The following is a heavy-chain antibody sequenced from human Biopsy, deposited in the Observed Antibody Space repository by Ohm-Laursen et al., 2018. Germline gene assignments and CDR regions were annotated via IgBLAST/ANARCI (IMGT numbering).Heavy chain of an antibody. Sequence: RSLRLSCTASGFRFDNTGMHWVRQGPGKGLEWVAGISWSSDSITYAKSVTGRFTISRDNGENSLYLQMNSLRPKDTALYYCTKNTQWEGSGYLDAFHIWGHGAMVTVSS. V-gene: IGHV3-9*01. CDR1: GFRFDNTG. D-gene: IGHD3-22*01. CDR2: ISWSSDSI. J-gene: IGHJ3*02. CDR3: TKNTQWEGSGYLDAFHI.